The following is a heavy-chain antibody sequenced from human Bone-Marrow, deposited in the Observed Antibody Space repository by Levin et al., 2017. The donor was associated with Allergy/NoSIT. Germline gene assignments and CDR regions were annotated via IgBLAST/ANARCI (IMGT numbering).Heavy chain of an antibody. V-gene: IGHV3-74*01. J-gene: IGHJ4*02. CDR2: INSDGSST. CDR1: GFTFSSYW. Sequence: PGGSLRPSCAASGFTFSSYWMHWVRQAPGKGLVWVSRINSDGSSTSYADSVKGRFTISRDNAKNTLYLQMNSLRAEDTAVYYCARDRANWNDAFDYWGQGTLVTVSS. D-gene: IGHD1-20*01. CDR3: ARDRANWNDAFDY.